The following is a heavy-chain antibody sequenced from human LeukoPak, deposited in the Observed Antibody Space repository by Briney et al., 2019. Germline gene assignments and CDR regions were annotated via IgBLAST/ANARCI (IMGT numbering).Heavy chain of an antibody. CDR1: GLTLSNYG. D-gene: IGHD3-22*01. CDR3: AKRGVVIRVILVGFHKEAYYFDS. V-gene: IGHV3-23*01. J-gene: IGHJ4*02. Sequence: GGSLRLSCAVSGLTLSNYGMSWVRQAPGKGLEWVAGISDSGGRTNYADSVKGRFTISRDNLKNTLYLQMNSLRAEDTAVYFCAKRGVVIRVILVGFHKEAYYFDSWGQGALVTVSS. CDR2: ISDSGGRT.